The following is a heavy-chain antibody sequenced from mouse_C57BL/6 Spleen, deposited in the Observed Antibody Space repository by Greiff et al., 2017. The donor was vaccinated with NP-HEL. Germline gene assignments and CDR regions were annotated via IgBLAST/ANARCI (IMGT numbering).Heavy chain of an antibody. CDR1: GFTFSSYG. CDR2: ISSGGSYT. V-gene: IGHV5-6*01. CDR3: ARQTPTTVVATGYFDV. J-gene: IGHJ1*03. Sequence: VQLKESGGDLVKPGGSLKLSCAASGFTFSSYGMSWVRQTPDKRLEWVATISSGGSYTYYPDSVKGRFTISRDNAKNTLYLQMSSLKSENTAMYYCARQTPTTVVATGYFDVWGTGTTVTVSS. D-gene: IGHD1-1*01.